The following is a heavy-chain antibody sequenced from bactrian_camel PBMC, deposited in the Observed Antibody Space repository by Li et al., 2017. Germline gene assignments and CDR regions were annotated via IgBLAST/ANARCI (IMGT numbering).Heavy chain of an antibody. Sequence: HVQLVESGGGSVQAGGSLRLSCTASGYASSRYCMGWFRQTPGKDREAVASIRRNDGSTEYADSVKGQFTISQDNAKNMVYLQVNSLKAEDTAMYYCAAGWSFGVGTLLRRHYNYWGQGTQVTVS. J-gene: IGHJ4*01. CDR1: GYASSRYC. CDR2: IRRNDGST. V-gene: IGHV3-3*01. D-gene: IGHD3*01. CDR3: AAGWSFGVGTLLRRHYNY.